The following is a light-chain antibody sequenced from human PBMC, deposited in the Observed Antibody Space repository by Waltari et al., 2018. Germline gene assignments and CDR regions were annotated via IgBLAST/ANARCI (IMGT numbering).Light chain of an antibody. V-gene: IGLV1-44*01. CDR3: AAWDDSLNGRYV. J-gene: IGLJ1*01. CDR2: SNN. CDR1: SSNNGSNT. Sequence: SCSGSSSNNGSNTVNWYQQLPGTAPKLLIYSNNQRPSGVPDRLSGSKSGTSSSLAISGLQSEDEADYYCAAWDDSLNGRYVFGTGTKVTVL.